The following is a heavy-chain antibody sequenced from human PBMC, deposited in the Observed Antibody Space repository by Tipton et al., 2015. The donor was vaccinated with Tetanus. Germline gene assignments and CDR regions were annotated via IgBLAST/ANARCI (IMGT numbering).Heavy chain of an antibody. CDR2: IYRDGSS. D-gene: IGHD4-23*01. CDR3: ARPRPGNYRYFHL. J-gene: IGHJ2*01. Sequence: QLVQSGAEVKPSQTLSLTCTVSGASTNSAGYYWTWIRQHPGKGLEWIGYIYRDGSSNFNPSLKSRLSMSVDTSKNQISLKLTSVTAADTAVYYCARPRPGNYRYFHLWGRGTLVTVSS. CDR1: GASTNSAGYY. V-gene: IGHV4-31*03.